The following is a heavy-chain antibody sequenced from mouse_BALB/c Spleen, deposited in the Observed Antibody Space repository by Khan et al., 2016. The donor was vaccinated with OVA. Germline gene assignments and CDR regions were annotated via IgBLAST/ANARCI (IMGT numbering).Heavy chain of an antibody. CDR1: GFSLTRHG. Sequence: QVQLKQSGPGLVAPSQSLSITCTVSGFSLTRHGIHWVRQPPGKGLEWLGIIWAGGSTNYNSALMSRLSITKDSSKSQVFLQMNSLQTDDTAIYYCARNREPDYFDYWGQGTTLTVSS. CDR3: ARNREPDYFDY. V-gene: IGHV2-9*02. CDR2: IWAGGST. J-gene: IGHJ2*01.